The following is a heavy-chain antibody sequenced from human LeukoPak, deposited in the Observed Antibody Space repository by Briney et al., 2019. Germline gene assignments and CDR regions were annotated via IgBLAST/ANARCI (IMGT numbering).Heavy chain of an antibody. V-gene: IGHV3-23*01. CDR3: AKRTYYYDSSGYYHRIDY. CDR2: ISGSGGST. CDR1: GFTFSSSA. J-gene: IGHJ4*02. D-gene: IGHD3-22*01. Sequence: AGGSLRLSCAASGFTFSSSAMNWVRQAPGKGLEWVSSISGSGGSTNYTDSVKGRFTISRDNSKNTLYLQMNSLRAEDTAVYYCAKRTYYYDSSGYYHRIDYWGQGTLVTVSS.